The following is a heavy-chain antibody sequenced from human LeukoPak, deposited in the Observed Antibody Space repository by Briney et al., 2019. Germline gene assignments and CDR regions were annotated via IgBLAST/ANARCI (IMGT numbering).Heavy chain of an antibody. V-gene: IGHV3-30*18. J-gene: IGHJ6*02. CDR3: AKATQLPLWYYYYGMDV. CDR2: ISYDGSNK. CDR1: GFTFSSYG. Sequence: GGSLRLSCAASGFTFSSYGMHWVRQAPGKGLEWVAVISYDGSNKYYADSVKGRFTISRDNSKNTLCLQMNSLRAEDTAVYYCAKATQLPLWYYYYGMDVWGQGTTVTVSS. D-gene: IGHD2-2*01.